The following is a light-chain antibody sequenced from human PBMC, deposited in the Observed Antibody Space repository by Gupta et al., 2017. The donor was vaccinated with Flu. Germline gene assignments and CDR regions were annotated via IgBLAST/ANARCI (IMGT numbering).Light chain of an antibody. Sequence: FVLTQSPGPRLCLPGERATLSCRASQSVNSRYLAWYQQKPGQAPRLLIYGASSRATGIPDRFSGSGSGTDFTLTISRLEPEDFAVYYCQQYGSSPYTFGQGTKLEIK. J-gene: IGKJ2*01. CDR3: QQYGSSPYT. CDR2: GAS. V-gene: IGKV3-20*01. CDR1: QSVNSRY.